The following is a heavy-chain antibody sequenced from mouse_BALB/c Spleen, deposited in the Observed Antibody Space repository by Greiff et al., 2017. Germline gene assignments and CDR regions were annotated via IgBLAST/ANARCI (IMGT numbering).Heavy chain of an antibody. Sequence: VQLQQSGAELVKPGASVKLSCTASGFNIKDTYMHWVKQRPEQGLEWIGRIDPANGNTKYDPKFQGKATITADTSSNTAYLQLSSLTSEDTAVYYCARGQLVSAWFAYWGQGTLVTVSA. CDR3: ARGQLVSAWFAY. CDR1: GFNIKDTY. V-gene: IGHV14-3*02. D-gene: IGHD3-2*01. CDR2: IDPANGNT. J-gene: IGHJ3*01.